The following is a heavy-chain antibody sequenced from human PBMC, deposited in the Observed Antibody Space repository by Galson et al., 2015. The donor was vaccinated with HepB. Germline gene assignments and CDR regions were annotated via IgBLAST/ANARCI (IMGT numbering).Heavy chain of an antibody. Sequence: SLRLSCAASGFIFSDYYMSWIRQAPGKGLEWISYISINDNSILYADSVKGRFTISRDNAKNSLYLQMNSLRAEDTAVYYCARSSLGWFDPWGQGTLVTVSS. V-gene: IGHV3-11*01. J-gene: IGHJ5*02. CDR2: ISINDNSI. D-gene: IGHD3-3*02. CDR1: GFIFSDYY. CDR3: ARSSLGWFDP.